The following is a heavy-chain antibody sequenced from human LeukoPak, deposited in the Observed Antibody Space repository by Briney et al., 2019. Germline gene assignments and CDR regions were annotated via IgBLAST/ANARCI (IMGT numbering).Heavy chain of an antibody. D-gene: IGHD3-22*01. CDR2: IYDTGST. V-gene: IGHV4-59*08. CDR3: AGTFYYDNSGYFRFDY. CDR1: GGSISSHY. J-gene: IGHJ4*02. Sequence: PSETLSLTCTVSGGSISSHYWSWIRQPPGKGLEWIGYIYDTGSTNYNPSLKSRVTISVDMSKNQFSLKLTSVTAADTAVYSCAGTFYYDNSGYFRFDYWGQGTLVTVSS.